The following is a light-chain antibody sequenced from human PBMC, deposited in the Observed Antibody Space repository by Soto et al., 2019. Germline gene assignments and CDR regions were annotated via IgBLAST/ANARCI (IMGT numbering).Light chain of an antibody. J-gene: IGLJ1*01. Sequence: QSALTQPASVSGSPGQSITISCTGTNSDVGGYNYVSWYEQHPGKSPQLLIYDVSSRPSGLSNRFSGSKSGNTSSLIISPLQAEDEDDYYCASYTNSSTYVFGSGTKVTVL. CDR1: NSDVGGYNY. CDR2: DVS. V-gene: IGLV2-14*03. CDR3: ASYTNSSTYV.